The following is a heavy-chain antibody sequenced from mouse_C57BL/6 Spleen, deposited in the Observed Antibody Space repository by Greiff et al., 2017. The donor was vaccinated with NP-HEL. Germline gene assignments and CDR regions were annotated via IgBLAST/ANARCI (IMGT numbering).Heavy chain of an antibody. V-gene: IGHV5-17*01. CDR3: ARWDGYYLYYFDY. CDR1: GFTFSDYG. Sequence: VQLKESGGGLVKPGGSLKLSCAASGFTFSDYGMHWVRQAPEKGLEWVAYISSGSSTIYYADTVKGRFTISRDNAKNTLFLQMTSLRSEDTAMYYCARWDGYYLYYFDYWGQGTTLTVSS. D-gene: IGHD2-3*01. CDR2: ISSGSSTI. J-gene: IGHJ2*01.